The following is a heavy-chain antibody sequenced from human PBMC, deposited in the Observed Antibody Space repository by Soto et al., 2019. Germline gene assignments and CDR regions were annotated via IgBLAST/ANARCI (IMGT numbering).Heavy chain of an antibody. CDR3: ARLGLYYDFWGGYSPKNYYGMDV. Sequence: PSETLSLTCTVSGGSISSSSYYWGWIRQPPGKGLEWIGSIYYSGSTYYNPSLKSRVTISVDTSKNQFSLKLSSVTAADTAVYYCARLGLYYDFWGGYSPKNYYGMDVWGQGTTVTVSS. D-gene: IGHD3-3*01. CDR2: IYYSGST. V-gene: IGHV4-39*01. J-gene: IGHJ6*02. CDR1: GGSISSSSYY.